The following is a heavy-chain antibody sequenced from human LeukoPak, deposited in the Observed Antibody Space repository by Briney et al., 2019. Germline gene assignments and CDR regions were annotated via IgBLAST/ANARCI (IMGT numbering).Heavy chain of an antibody. J-gene: IGHJ4*02. CDR1: GGSISSGGHY. CDR2: ISSTGST. CDR3: ARDQTYSGSGIYTYFDY. D-gene: IGHD3-10*01. V-gene: IGHV4-61*02. Sequence: SETLSLTCTVSGGSISSGGHYWSWIRQPAGKGLEYLGRISSTGSTNYNPSLRSRVTISADTSKNHLSLKLTSVTAADTAVYYCARDQTYSGSGIYTYFDYRGQGILVTVSS.